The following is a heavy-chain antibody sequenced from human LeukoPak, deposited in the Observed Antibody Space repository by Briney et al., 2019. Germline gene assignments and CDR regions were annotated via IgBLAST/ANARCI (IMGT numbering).Heavy chain of an antibody. CDR2: ISYDGTNK. CDR3: AKDRLAGGNYYFDY. D-gene: IGHD3-16*01. CDR1: GFTFRSYG. J-gene: IGHJ4*02. Sequence: PGGSLRLSCAASGFTFRSYGMHWVRQAPGKGLEWVAVISYDGTNKYYADSVKSRFTISRDNSKNTLYLQMNSLRAEDTAVYYCAKDRLAGGNYYFDYWGQGTLVTVSS. V-gene: IGHV3-30*18.